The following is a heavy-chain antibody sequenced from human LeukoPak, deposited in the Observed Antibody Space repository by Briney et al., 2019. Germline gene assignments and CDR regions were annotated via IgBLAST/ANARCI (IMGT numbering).Heavy chain of an antibody. J-gene: IGHJ4*02. CDR1: GGTFSSYA. V-gene: IGHV1-69*06. Sequence: SVKVSCKASGGTFSSYAISWVRQAPGQGLEWLGGIIPIFGTANYAQNLQGRVTITADKSTSTAYMELSSLRSEDTAVYYCASPNCSGGSCYSYYFDYWGQGTLVTVSS. CDR3: ASPNCSGGSCYSYYFDY. CDR2: IIPIFGTA. D-gene: IGHD2-15*01.